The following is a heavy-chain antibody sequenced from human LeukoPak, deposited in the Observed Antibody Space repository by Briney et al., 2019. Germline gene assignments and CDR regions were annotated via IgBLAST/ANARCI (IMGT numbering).Heavy chain of an antibody. CDR3: ARGPYYYDSSGYYLGHFDY. Sequence: PSETLSLTCTVSGGSISSGGYYWSWVRHHPGKGLEWIGYIYYSGSTYYNPSLKSRVTISVDTSKNQFSLTLSSVTAADTAVYYCARGPYYYDSSGYYLGHFDYWGQGTLVTVSS. J-gene: IGHJ4*02. D-gene: IGHD3-22*01. CDR2: IYYSGST. CDR1: GGSISSGGYY. V-gene: IGHV4-31*03.